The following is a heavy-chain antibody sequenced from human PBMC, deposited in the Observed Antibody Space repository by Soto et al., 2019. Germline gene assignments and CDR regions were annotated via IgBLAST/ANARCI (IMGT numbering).Heavy chain of an antibody. CDR3: ARGSLTYYYDSSGYYYDY. CDR2: INHSGST. D-gene: IGHD3-22*01. V-gene: IGHV4-34*01. CDR1: GGSFSGYY. Sequence: TLSLTCAVYGGSFSGYYWSWIRQPPGKGLEWIGEINHSGSTNYNPSLKSRVTISVDTSKNQFSLKLSSVTAADTAVYYCARGSLTYYYDSSGYYYDYWGQGTLVTVSS. J-gene: IGHJ4*02.